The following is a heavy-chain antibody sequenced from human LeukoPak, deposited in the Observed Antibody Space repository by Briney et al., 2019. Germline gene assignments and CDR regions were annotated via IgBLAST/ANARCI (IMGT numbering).Heavy chain of an antibody. CDR1: GFAFSSYG. CDR3: AKDQIDYGDQPYYYYGMDV. V-gene: IGHV3-30*18. CDR2: ISYDGIKQ. D-gene: IGHD4-17*01. J-gene: IGHJ6*02. Sequence: PGGSLRLSCAASGFAFSSYGMHWVRQAPGKGLEWVALISYDGIKQYYADSVKGRFTISRDKFKNTLYLQMNSLRAEDTAVYSCAKDQIDYGDQPYYYYGMDVWGQGTTVTVSS.